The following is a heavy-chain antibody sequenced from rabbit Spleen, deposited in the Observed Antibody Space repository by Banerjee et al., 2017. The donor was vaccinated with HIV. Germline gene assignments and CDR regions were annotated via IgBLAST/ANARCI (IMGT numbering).Heavy chain of an antibody. CDR3: ARAIVPWLGLTRLDL. V-gene: IGHV1S7*01. Sequence: ESGGGLVKPEGSLTLSCKASGIDFTNYYISWVRQAPGKGLEWIGIIYAAKGSTDYASWVNGRFTISSDNAQSTVDLKMTSLTAADTATYFCARAIVPWLGLTRLDLWGPGTSSPS. D-gene: IGHD4-1*01. CDR1: GIDFTNYY. CDR2: IYAAKGST. J-gene: IGHJ3*01.